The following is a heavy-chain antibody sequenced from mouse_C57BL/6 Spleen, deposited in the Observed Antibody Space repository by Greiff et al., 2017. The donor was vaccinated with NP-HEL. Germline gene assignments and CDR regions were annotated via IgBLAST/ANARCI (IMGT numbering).Heavy chain of an antibody. CDR3: ARSSWDDGAY. CDR2: IYPRSGHT. J-gene: IGHJ3*01. Sequence: QVQLQQSGAELARPGASVKLSCKASGYTFTSYGISWVKQRTGQGLEWIGEIYPRSGHTYYNEKFKGKATLTADKSSSTAYMELRSLTSEDSAVYFCARSSWDDGAYWGQGTLVTVSA. V-gene: IGHV1-81*01. D-gene: IGHD4-1*01. CDR1: GYTFTSYG.